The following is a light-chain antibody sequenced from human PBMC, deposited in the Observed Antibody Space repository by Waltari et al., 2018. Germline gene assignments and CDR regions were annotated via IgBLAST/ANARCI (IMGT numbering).Light chain of an antibody. Sequence: IQLTQSPSSLSASVGDRVTITCRASQGINTYLAWYQQKPGKAPNLLIYAASTLQSGVPSRFNVSGSGTEFTLTICSLQPEDFATYCCQQVKSYPLTFGGGTTVEIK. CDR1: QGINTY. CDR2: AAS. V-gene: IGKV1-9*01. J-gene: IGKJ4*01. CDR3: QQVKSYPLT.